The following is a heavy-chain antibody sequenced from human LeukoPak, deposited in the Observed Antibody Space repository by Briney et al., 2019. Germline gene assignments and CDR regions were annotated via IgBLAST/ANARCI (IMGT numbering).Heavy chain of an antibody. V-gene: IGHV3-23*01. CDR1: GFTFSSYA. J-gene: IGHJ4*02. CDR3: AKNSGYSWQAFFDY. D-gene: IGHD6-25*01. CDR2: ISGSGGST. Sequence: GGSLRLSCAASGFTFSSYAMSWVRQAPGKGLEWVSAISGSGGSTYYADSVKGRFTISRDNSRNTLYLQMNSLRAEDAAVYFCAKNSGYSWQAFFDYWGQGTLVTASS.